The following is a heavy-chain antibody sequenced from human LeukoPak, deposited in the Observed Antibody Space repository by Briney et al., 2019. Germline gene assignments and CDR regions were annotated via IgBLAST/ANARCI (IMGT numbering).Heavy chain of an antibody. CDR1: GFTFNSYA. CDR3: ESNNYGGNSGGDY. V-gene: IGHV3-30-3*01. Sequence: GGSLRLSCAASGFTFNSYAMHWVRQAPGKGLECVAVISYHGSNKYYADSVKGRFTISRDNSKNTLYLQMNSLRAEDTAVYYCESNNYGGNSGGDYWGQGTLVTVSS. D-gene: IGHD4-23*01. J-gene: IGHJ4*02. CDR2: ISYHGSNK.